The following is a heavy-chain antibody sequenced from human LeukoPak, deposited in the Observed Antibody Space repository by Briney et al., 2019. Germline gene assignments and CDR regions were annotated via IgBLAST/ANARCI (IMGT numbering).Heavy chain of an antibody. Sequence: SETLSLTCAVSGGSISSGGYSWSWIRQPRGKGLEWIGNIYHSGSTYYNPSLKSRVTISVDRSKNQFSLKLSSVTAADTAVYYCARRVTYYYDTAGAFDIWGQGTMVTVSS. V-gene: IGHV4-30-2*01. CDR2: IYHSGST. J-gene: IGHJ3*02. CDR1: GGSISSGGYS. D-gene: IGHD3-22*01. CDR3: ARRVTYYYDTAGAFDI.